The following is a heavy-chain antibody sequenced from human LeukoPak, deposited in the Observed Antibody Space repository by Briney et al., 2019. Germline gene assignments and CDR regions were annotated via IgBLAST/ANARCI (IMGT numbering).Heavy chain of an antibody. Sequence: GASVKVSCKASGYTFTSYDINWVRQATGQGLEWMGWMNPNSGNTGYAQKFQGRVTMTRNTFISTAYMELSSPRSEDTAVYYCARGHSGYDYAVYYYYGMDVWGQGTTVTVSS. J-gene: IGHJ6*02. D-gene: IGHD5-12*01. CDR2: MNPNSGNT. V-gene: IGHV1-8*01. CDR3: ARGHSGYDYAVYYYYGMDV. CDR1: GYTFTSYD.